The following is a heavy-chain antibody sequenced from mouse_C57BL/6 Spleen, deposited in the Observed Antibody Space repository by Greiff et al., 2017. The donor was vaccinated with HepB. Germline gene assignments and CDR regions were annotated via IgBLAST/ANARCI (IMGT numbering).Heavy chain of an antibody. CDR2: ISSGGSYT. V-gene: IGHV5-6*01. CDR1: GFTFSSYG. CDR3: ARQGGTGYFDY. Sequence: EVQRVESGGDLVKPGGSLKLSCAASGFTFSSYGMSWVRQTPDKRLEWVATISSGGSYTYYPDSVKGRFTISRDNAKNTLYLQMSSLKSEDTAMYYCARQGGTGYFDYWGQGTTLTVSS. D-gene: IGHD3-3*01. J-gene: IGHJ2*01.